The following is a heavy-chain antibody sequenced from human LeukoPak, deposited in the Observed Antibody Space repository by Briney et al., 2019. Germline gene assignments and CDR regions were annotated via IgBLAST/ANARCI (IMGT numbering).Heavy chain of an antibody. D-gene: IGHD6-6*01. CDR3: ARFTRGDSSSSDEGYYYYYYMDV. CDR1: GGSIRSYY. CDR2: IYYSGST. Sequence: PSETLSLTCTVSGGSIRSYYWSWIRQPPGKGLEWIGYIYYSGSTNYNPSLKSRVTISVDTSKNQFSLKLSSVTAADTAVYYCARFTRGDSSSSDEGYYYYYYMDVWGKGTTVTVSS. V-gene: IGHV4-59*01. J-gene: IGHJ6*03.